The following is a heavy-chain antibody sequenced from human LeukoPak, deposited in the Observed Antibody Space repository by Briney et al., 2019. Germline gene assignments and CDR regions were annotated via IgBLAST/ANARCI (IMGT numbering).Heavy chain of an antibody. D-gene: IGHD6-13*01. CDR3: ARVSSWYWFEP. Sequence: PSETLSLTCTVSGGSVSNGSYYGSWIRQPPGKGLEWIGYIYYSGSTNYNPSLKSRVTISVDTSKNQFSLKLSSVTAADTAVYYCARVSSWYWFEPWGQGTLVTASS. V-gene: IGHV4-61*01. CDR2: IYYSGST. CDR1: GGSVSNGSYY. J-gene: IGHJ5*02.